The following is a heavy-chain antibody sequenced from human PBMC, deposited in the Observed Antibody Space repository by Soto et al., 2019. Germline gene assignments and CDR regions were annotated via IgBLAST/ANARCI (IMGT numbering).Heavy chain of an antibody. J-gene: IGHJ4*02. CDR3: ARTLLAAAGLPVFDY. Sequence: SETLSLTRTVSGGSISSSSYYWGWIRQPPGKGLEWIGSIYYSGSTYYNPSLKSRVTISVDTSKNQFSLKLSSVTAADTAVYYCARTLLAAAGLPVFDYWGQGTLVTVSS. CDR1: GGSISSSSYY. CDR2: IYYSGST. V-gene: IGHV4-39*01. D-gene: IGHD6-13*01.